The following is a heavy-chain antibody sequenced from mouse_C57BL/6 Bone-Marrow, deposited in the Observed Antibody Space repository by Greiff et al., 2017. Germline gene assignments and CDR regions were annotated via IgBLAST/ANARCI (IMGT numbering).Heavy chain of an antibody. CDR1: GYTFTSYG. Sequence: QVQLQQSGAELARPGASVKLSCKASGYTFTSYGISWVKQRTGQGLEWIGEIYPRSGNTYYNEKFKGKATLTADKSSSTAYMELRSLTSEDSAVYFCARSPNYYGHWYFDVWGTGTTVTVSS. CDR3: ARSPNYYGHWYFDV. D-gene: IGHD1-1*01. CDR2: IYPRSGNT. V-gene: IGHV1-81*01. J-gene: IGHJ1*03.